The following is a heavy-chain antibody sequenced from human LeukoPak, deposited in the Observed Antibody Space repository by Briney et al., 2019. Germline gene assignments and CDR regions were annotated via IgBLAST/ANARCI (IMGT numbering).Heavy chain of an antibody. V-gene: IGHV3-7*03. CDR2: IRQDGGEK. CDR1: GITFSGYW. Sequence: GGSLRLSCVASGITFSGYWMTWVRQAPGKGLEWVANIRQDGGEKHYVDSVEGRFTISRDNAKSSLFLQMNSLRAEDTAVYYCAKASAMIVVVSKHFDYWGQGTLVTVSS. CDR3: AKASAMIVVVSKHFDY. J-gene: IGHJ4*02. D-gene: IGHD3-22*01.